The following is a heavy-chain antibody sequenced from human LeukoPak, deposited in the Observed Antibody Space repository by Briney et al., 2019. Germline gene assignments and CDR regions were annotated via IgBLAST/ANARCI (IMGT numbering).Heavy chain of an antibody. CDR1: GFTFNNYA. J-gene: IGHJ4*02. D-gene: IGHD1-26*01. CDR3: AKDRSIGTYYTFDS. Sequence: GSLRLSCAASGFTFNNYAMSWVRQAPGKGLEWVSTVSGSGAIAYYTDSDKGRFTISRDNSKNTLYLQMSSLTAKDTAVYYCAKDRSIGTYYTFDSWGQGALVTVSS. V-gene: IGHV3-23*01. CDR2: VSGSGAIA.